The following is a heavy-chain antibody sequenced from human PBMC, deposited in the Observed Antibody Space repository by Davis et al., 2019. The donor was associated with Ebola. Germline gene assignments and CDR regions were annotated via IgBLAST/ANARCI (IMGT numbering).Heavy chain of an antibody. V-gene: IGHV5-51*01. CDR2: VYPGDSDT. Sequence: GESLKISCKGSGYSFTNYWIGWVRQMPGKGLEWMVIVYPGDSDTRYSPSFQGQVTISADKSISTAYLQWSSLKASDTAMYYCVRILAVYANALDIWGQGTMVTVSS. J-gene: IGHJ3*02. CDR1: GYSFTNYW. CDR3: VRILAVYANALDI. D-gene: IGHD2-8*02.